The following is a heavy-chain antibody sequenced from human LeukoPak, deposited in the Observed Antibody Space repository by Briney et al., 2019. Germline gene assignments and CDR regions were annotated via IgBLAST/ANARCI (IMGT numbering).Heavy chain of an antibody. J-gene: IGHJ5*02. D-gene: IGHD2-8*01. Sequence: SETLSLTCTVSGGSLSSYYWSWIRQPAGKGLEWIGRIYTSGSTNYNPSLKSRVTMSVDTSKNQFSLRLNSVTAADTAVYYCARRLRYRTNGVCYYPFDPWGQGTLVTVSS. CDR2: IYTSGST. CDR1: GGSLSSYY. CDR3: ARRLRYRTNGVCYYPFDP. V-gene: IGHV4-4*07.